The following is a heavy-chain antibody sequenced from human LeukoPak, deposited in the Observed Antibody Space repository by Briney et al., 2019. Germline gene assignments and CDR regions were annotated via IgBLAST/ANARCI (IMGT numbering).Heavy chain of an antibody. Sequence: SETLSLTCTVSGDSINSLDLWSWVRQPPGKGLEWIGEMYLSGTTHSNPSVKSRVTVSIDKSKNQFFLNLSSVTAAGTAVYYCAGLVGRYSSGLYYYYFDYWGQGTLVTVSS. D-gene: IGHD3-22*01. CDR1: GDSINSLDL. V-gene: IGHV4-4*02. CDR3: AGLVGRYSSGLYYYYFDY. CDR2: MYLSGTT. J-gene: IGHJ4*02.